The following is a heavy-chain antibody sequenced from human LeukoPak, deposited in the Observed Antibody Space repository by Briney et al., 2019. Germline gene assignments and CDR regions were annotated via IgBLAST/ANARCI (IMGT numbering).Heavy chain of an antibody. CDR3: ARVSFGDPYYYYMDV. J-gene: IGHJ6*03. CDR2: ISAYNGST. Sequence: ASVKVSCKASGYTFTSYGISWVRQAPGQGLEWMGWISAYNGSTNYAQKLQGRVTMTTDTSTSTAYMELRSLRSDDTAVYYCARVSFGDPYYYYMDVWGKGTTVTVSS. V-gene: IGHV1-18*01. D-gene: IGHD2-21*02. CDR1: GYTFTSYG.